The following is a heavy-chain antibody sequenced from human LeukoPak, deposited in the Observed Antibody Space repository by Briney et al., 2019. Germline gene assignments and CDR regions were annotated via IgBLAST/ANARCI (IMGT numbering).Heavy chain of an antibody. D-gene: IGHD6-13*01. CDR2: IYYSGST. CDR3: ARDPYSSWDAFDI. Sequence: SETLSLTCTVSGGSISSYYWSWIRQPPGKGLEWIGYIYYSGSTNHNPSLKSRVTISVDTSKNQFSLKLSSVTAADTAVYYCARDPYSSWDAFDIWGQGTMVTVSS. V-gene: IGHV4-59*13. CDR1: GGSISSYY. J-gene: IGHJ3*02.